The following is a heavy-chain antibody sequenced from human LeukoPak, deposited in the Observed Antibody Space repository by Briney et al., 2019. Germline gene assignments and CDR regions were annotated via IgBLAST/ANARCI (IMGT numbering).Heavy chain of an antibody. CDR2: IYYSGST. J-gene: IGHJ5*02. CDR1: GGSISTSSYY. Sequence: PSETLSLTCTVSGGSISTSSYYWGWIRQPPGKGLEWIGSIYYSGSTYYNPSLKSRITISVDTSKNQFSLKLSSVTAADTAVYYCATTYGSYPNWFDPWGQGTLVTVSS. CDR3: ATTYGSYPNWFDP. D-gene: IGHD1-26*01. V-gene: IGHV4-39*07.